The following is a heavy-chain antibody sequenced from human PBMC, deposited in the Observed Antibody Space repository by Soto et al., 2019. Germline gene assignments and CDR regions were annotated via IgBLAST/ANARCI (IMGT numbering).Heavy chain of an antibody. J-gene: IGHJ4*02. CDR1: GFTLSSYW. V-gene: IGHV3-74*01. Sequence: GGSLRLSCAASGFTLSSYWMHWVRQAPGKGLVWVSRINSASIGYADSVKGRFTISRDNAKKSLYLQMNSLKAEDTAVYFCAKDFTTMVRMCDYWGQGTLVTVSS. D-gene: IGHD5-18*01. CDR3: AKDFTTMVRMCDY. CDR2: INSASI.